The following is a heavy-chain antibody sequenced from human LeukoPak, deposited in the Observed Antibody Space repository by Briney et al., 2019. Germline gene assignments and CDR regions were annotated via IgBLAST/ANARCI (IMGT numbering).Heavy chain of an antibody. CDR3: AKGPTSGI. J-gene: IGHJ4*02. V-gene: IGHV3-23*01. CDR1: GFTFSNYA. D-gene: IGHD3-10*01. CDR2: ISGSGGST. Sequence: GGSLRLSCAASGFTFSNYATSWVRQAPGKGLEWVSAISGSGGSTYYADSVKGRFTISRDNSKNTLYLQMNRLRADDTAVYYCAKGPTSGIGGQGTLVTVSS.